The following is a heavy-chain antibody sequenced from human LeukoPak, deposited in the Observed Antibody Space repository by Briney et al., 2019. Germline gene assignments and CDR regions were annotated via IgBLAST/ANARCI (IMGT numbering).Heavy chain of an antibody. CDR1: GFTVSGNY. Sequence: PGGSLRLSCAASGFTVSGNYMSWVRQAPGKGLEWVSVIYSGGSTYYADSVKGRFTISRDNSKNTLYLQMNSLRAEDTAVYYCAKGDTGMVRRYYFDYWGQGTLVTVSS. V-gene: IGHV3-53*01. CDR3: AKGDTGMVRRYYFDY. CDR2: IYSGGST. D-gene: IGHD5-18*01. J-gene: IGHJ4*02.